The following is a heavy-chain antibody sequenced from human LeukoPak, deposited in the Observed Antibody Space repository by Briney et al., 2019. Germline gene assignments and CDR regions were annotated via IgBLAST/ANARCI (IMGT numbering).Heavy chain of an antibody. Sequence: ASVKVSCKASGYTFTGYYMHWVRQAPGQGLEWMGWINPNSGGTNYAQKFQGRVTMTRDTSISTAYMELSRLRSDDTAVYYCAREAQQQLVRSRAFDIWGQGTMVTVSS. CDR3: AREAQQQLVRSRAFDI. D-gene: IGHD6-13*01. CDR2: INPNSGGT. CDR1: GYTFTGYY. J-gene: IGHJ3*02. V-gene: IGHV1-2*02.